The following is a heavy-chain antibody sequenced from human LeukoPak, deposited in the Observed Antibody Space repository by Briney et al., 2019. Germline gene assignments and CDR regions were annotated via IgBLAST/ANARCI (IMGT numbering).Heavy chain of an antibody. CDR1: GGSISSYY. Sequence: SETLSPTCTVSGGSISSYYWSWIRQPPGKGLEWIGYIYYSGSTNYNPSLKSRVTISVDTSKNQFSLKLSSVTAADTAVYYCARHFYGESFDYWGQGTLVTVSS. D-gene: IGHD4-17*01. CDR3: ARHFYGESFDY. J-gene: IGHJ4*02. CDR2: IYYSGST. V-gene: IGHV4-59*08.